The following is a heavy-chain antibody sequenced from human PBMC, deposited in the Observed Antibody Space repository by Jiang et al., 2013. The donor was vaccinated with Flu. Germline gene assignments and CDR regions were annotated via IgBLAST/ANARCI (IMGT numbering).Heavy chain of an antibody. CDR2: T. J-gene: IGHJ4*02. V-gene: IGHV3-53*01. CDR3: AREARAPWFDN. Sequence: TYYPDSVKGRFTISRDNSKNTLYLQMNSLRGDDTAVYYCAREARAPWFDNWGQGTLVTVSS.